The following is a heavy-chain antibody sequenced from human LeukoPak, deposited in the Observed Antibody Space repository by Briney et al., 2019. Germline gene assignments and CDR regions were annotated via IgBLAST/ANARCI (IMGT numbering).Heavy chain of an antibody. J-gene: IGHJ5*02. CDR2: IIPIFGTA. Sequence: SVTVSCTASGGTFSSYAISWVRQAPGQGLEWMGGIIPIFGTANYAQKFQGRVTITTDESTSTAYMELSSLRSEDTAVYYCARDTIFGVVNWFDPWGQGTLVTVSS. D-gene: IGHD3-3*01. V-gene: IGHV1-69*05. CDR1: GGTFSSYA. CDR3: ARDTIFGVVNWFDP.